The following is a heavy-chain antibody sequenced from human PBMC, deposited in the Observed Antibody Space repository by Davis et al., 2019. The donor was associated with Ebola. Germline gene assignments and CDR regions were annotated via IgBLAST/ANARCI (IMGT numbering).Heavy chain of an antibody. V-gene: IGHV3-15*01. D-gene: IGHD3-22*01. J-gene: IGHJ4*02. Sequence: GGSLRLSCAASGFTFSNAWMSWVRQAPGKGLEWVGRIKSKTDGGTTDYAAPVKGRFTISRDDSKSIAYLQMNSLKIEDTAVYYCTRLFPLCDYWGQGTLVTVSS. CDR3: TRLFPLCDY. CDR2: IKSKTDGGTT. CDR1: GFTFSNAW.